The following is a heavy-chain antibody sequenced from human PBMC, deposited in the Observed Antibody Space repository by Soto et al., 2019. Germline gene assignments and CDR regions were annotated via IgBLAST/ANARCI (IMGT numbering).Heavy chain of an antibody. Sequence: QVQLVQSGAEVKRPGASVKVSCKASGYTSTNYGITWVRQSPGQGLVWMGWISADNGNTNYAQNLQGRVPMTTDTSTTTAYMELRSLRSDDTAVYYCARRGDLPDSWGQGTLVTVSS. V-gene: IGHV1-18*01. D-gene: IGHD3-16*01. J-gene: IGHJ4*02. CDR2: ISADNGNT. CDR3: ARRGDLPDS. CDR1: GYTSTNYG.